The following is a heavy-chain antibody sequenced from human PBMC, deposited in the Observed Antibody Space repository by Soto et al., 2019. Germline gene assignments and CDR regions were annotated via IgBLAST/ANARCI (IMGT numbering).Heavy chain of an antibody. CDR1: GGSIMSDY. CDR3: ARDQRKGSYDSSNYYYRFDP. J-gene: IGHJ5*02. D-gene: IGHD3-22*01. CDR2: IYRSGSA. Sequence: PSETLSLTCTVSGGSIMSDYWSLIRKPAGKGLEWIGGIYRSGSATYNPSRKNRDTMPVDTSKNQFSLKLSSVTAADTAVYFCARDQRKGSYDSSNYYYRFDPWGQGTLVTVS. V-gene: IGHV4-4*07.